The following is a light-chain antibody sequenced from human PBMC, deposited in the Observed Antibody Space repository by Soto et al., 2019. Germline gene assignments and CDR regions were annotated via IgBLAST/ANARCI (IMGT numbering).Light chain of an antibody. CDR1: RSFSSSY. Sequence: EIVLTQSPGTLTLSPGERATLSCRASRSFSSSYLAWYQQKPGQAPRPLIYAASTRATGIPDRFSGSGSATDFTLTIRRLETEDSAVYYCKQYGSSPPYTFGRGTRLEI. CDR3: KQYGSSPPYT. J-gene: IGKJ2*01. CDR2: AAS. V-gene: IGKV3-20*01.